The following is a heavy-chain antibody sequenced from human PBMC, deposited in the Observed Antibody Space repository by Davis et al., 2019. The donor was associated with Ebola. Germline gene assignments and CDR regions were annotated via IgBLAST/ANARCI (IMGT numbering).Heavy chain of an antibody. J-gene: IGHJ6*02. CDR1: GGSISSSSYY. CDR2: IYYSGST. Sequence: SETLSLTCTVSGGSISSSSYYWGWIRQPPGKGLEWIGSIYYSGSTYYNPSLKSRVTISVDTSKNQFSLKLSSVTAADTAVYYCARPSSWNYYYGMDVWGQGTTVTVSS. CDR3: ARPSSWNYYYGMDV. D-gene: IGHD6-13*01. V-gene: IGHV4-39*01.